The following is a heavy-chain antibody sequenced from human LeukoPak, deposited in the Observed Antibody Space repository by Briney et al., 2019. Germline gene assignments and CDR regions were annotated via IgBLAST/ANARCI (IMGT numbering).Heavy chain of an antibody. CDR1: GFTFSSYA. CDR2: ITGGGGST. J-gene: IGHJ4*02. Sequence: GRSLRLSCAASGFTFSSYAMSWVRQAPEKGLEWVSAITGGGGSTYYADSVKGRVTISRDNSKNTLYLQMNSLRADDTAVYYCAKGSSSGWPYYFDYWGQGTLVTVSS. CDR3: AKGSSSGWPYYFDY. V-gene: IGHV3-23*01. D-gene: IGHD6-19*01.